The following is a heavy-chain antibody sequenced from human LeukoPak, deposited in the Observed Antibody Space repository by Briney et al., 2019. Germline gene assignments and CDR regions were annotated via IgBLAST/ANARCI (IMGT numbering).Heavy chain of an antibody. Sequence: GSLRLSCAASGFTFSSYEMNWVRQAPGKGLEWVSYITSSGSTIYYADSVKGQFTISRDNAKNSLYLQLISLRAEDTAVYYCARSGSFSGWYGVSFDYWGQGTLVTVSS. J-gene: IGHJ4*02. D-gene: IGHD6-19*01. CDR3: ARSGSFSGWYGVSFDY. V-gene: IGHV3-48*03. CDR1: GFTFSSYE. CDR2: ITSSGSTI.